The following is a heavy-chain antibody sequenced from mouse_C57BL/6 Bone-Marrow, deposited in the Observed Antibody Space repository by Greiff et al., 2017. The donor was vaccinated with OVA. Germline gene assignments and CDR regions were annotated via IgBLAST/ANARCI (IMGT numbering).Heavy chain of an antibody. CDR2: IDPEAGGT. CDR3: TRSYSNYGDFDY. J-gene: IGHJ2*01. V-gene: IGHV1-15*01. Sequence: QVQLQQSGAELVRPGASVTLSCKASGYTFTDYEMHWVKQTPVHGLEWIGAIDPEAGGTAYNQKFKGKAILTADKSSSTAYMELSSLTSEDSAVYYCTRSYSNYGDFDYWGKGTTLTVSS. CDR1: GYTFTDYE. D-gene: IGHD2-5*01.